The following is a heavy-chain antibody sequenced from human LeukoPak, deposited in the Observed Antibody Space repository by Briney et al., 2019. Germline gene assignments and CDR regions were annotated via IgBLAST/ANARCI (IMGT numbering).Heavy chain of an antibody. CDR3: ARHIITWFDP. D-gene: IGHD3-10*01. CDR2: TYYSGST. V-gene: IGHV4-59*05. CDR1: GGSISSYY. J-gene: IGHJ5*02. Sequence: SETLSLTCTVSGGSISSYYWSWIRQPPGKGLEWIGSTYYSGSTYYNPSLKSRVTISVDTSKNQFSLKLSSVTAADTAVYYCARHIITWFDPWGQGTLVTVSS.